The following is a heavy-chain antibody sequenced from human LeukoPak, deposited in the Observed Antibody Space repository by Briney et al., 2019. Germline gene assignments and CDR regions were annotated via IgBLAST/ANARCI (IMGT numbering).Heavy chain of an antibody. CDR2: ISSSSGYI. CDR1: GFTFSSYA. Sequence: GGSLRLSCAASGFTFSSYAMSWVRQAPGKGLEWVSSISSSSGYIYYADSVKGRFTISRDNAKNSLYLQMNSLRAEDTAVYYCARGYDILTGYYMPGAWGQGTLVTVSS. V-gene: IGHV3-21*01. D-gene: IGHD3-9*01. J-gene: IGHJ5*02. CDR3: ARGYDILTGYYMPGA.